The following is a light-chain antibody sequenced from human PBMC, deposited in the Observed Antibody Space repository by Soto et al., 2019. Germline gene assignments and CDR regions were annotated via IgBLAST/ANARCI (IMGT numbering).Light chain of an antibody. J-gene: IGLJ2*01. Sequence: QPLLTQSPSAPASLGAAVKLTCTLSSGHSNYATAWHQQQPEKGPRYLMKLNSDGSHRKGDGIPDRFAGASSGAERYLTISSLQSEDEADYYCQTWGTGIHVVFGGGTTVTVL. V-gene: IGLV4-69*01. CDR2: LNSDGSH. CDR3: QTWGTGIHVV. CDR1: SGHSNYA.